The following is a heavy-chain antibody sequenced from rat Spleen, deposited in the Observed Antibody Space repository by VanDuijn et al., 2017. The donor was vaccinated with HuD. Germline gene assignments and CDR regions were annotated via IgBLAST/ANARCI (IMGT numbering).Heavy chain of an antibody. CDR2: ISPSGGIT. V-gene: IGHV5-19*01. CDR3: VSHGARISRCAD. D-gene: IGHD1-2*01. J-gene: IGHJ3*01. CDR1: GFTLSNYG. Sequence: EVQLVESGGGLVQPGRSLKLSCAASGFTLSNYGMHWIRQAPTKGLEWVASISPSGGITDYRDSVKGRLAISRNTAKSTLFLQMDSLKSEDTATYYCVSHGARISRCADWGQGTLVTVSS.